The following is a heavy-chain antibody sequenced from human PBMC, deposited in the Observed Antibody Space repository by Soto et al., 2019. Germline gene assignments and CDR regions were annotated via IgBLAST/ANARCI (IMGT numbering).Heavy chain of an antibody. CDR3: ARRDRSGYSYWLDP. J-gene: IGHJ5*02. CDR2: ISYSGST. D-gene: IGHD3-22*01. CDR1: GGSISDGYY. V-gene: IGHV4-31*03. Sequence: SETLSLTCTVSGGSISDGYYWSWIRQHPGKGLEWIGSISYSGSTSYNPSLKSRLTISVDRSKSQFSLNLSSVTAADTAVYYCARRDRSGYSYWLDPWGQGTLVTVSS.